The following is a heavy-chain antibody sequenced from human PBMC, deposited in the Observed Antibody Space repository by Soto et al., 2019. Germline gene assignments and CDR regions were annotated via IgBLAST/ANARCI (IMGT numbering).Heavy chain of an antibody. CDR2: ISGSGGST. CDR3: AKDPSTYYYDSSGYYHGWELPQYFDY. Sequence: GGSLRLSCAASGFTFSSYAMSWVRQAPGKGLEWVSAISGSGGSTYYADSVKGRFTISRDNSKNTLYLQMNSLRAEDTAVYYCAKDPSTYYYDSSGYYHGWELPQYFDYWGQGTLVTVSS. CDR1: GFTFSSYA. D-gene: IGHD3-22*01. V-gene: IGHV3-23*01. J-gene: IGHJ4*02.